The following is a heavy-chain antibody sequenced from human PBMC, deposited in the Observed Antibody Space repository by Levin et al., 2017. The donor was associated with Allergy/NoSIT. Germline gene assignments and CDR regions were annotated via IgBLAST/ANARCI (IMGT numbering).Heavy chain of an antibody. J-gene: IGHJ4*02. CDR3: ATTIYGTLYFDN. V-gene: IGHV4-31*02. CDR2: IFYTGST. Sequence: PSETLSLTCTVSGASVASGGHAWSWVRQYPGKDLEFLGYIFYTGSTYYNPSLQSRFTMSAERSKNQFSFKLMSVTAADAAVYYCATTIYGTLYFDNWGQGAPVAVSS. D-gene: IGHD3-3*01. CDR1: GASVASGGHA.